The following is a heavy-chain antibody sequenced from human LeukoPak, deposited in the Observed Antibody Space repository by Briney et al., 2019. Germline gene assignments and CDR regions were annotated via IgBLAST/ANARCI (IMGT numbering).Heavy chain of an antibody. CDR3: ARALSPPYTFDY. J-gene: IGHJ4*02. CDR2: IYYSGST. D-gene: IGHD2-2*01. CDR1: GGSISSYY. Sequence: SETLSLTCTASGGSISSYYWSWIRQHPGKGLEWIGYIYYSGSTYYNPSLKSRVTISVDTSKNQFSLKLSSVTAADTAVYYCARALSPPYTFDYWGQGTLVTVSS. V-gene: IGHV4-59*06.